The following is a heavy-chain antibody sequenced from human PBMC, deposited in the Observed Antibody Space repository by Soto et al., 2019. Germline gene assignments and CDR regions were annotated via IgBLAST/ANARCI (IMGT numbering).Heavy chain of an antibody. J-gene: IGHJ3*01. CDR1: AVSITPPPPY. CDR2: IYYNGNT. V-gene: IGHV4-31*07. CDR3: FRACLRAVYAFYL. Sequence: SQSLPLTRPLSAVSITPPPPYWIRVRQHPGKGLEWIGYIYYNGNTYFSPSLKSRLTISIDTSKNQFSLKLSSVPAADTAMYDFFRACLRAVYAFYLCGQETTVPVSS. D-gene: IGHD1-20*01.